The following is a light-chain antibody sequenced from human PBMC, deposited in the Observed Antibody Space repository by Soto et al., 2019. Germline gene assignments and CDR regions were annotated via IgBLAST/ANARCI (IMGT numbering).Light chain of an antibody. J-gene: IGKJ3*01. V-gene: IGKV1-9*01. CDR1: QGISSY. CDR3: QQLNSYLF. CDR2: AAS. Sequence: DIQLTQSPSFLSASVGDRVTTTCRASQGISSYLAWYQQKPGKAPKLLIYAASTLQSGVPSRFSGSGSGTEFTLTISSLQPEDFATYYCQQLNSYLFFGPGTKVDIK.